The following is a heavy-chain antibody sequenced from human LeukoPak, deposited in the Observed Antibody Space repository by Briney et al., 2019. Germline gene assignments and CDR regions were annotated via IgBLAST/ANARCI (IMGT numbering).Heavy chain of an antibody. CDR2: IKQDGTEK. CDR1: GFTFSGSA. CDR3: ARDVRPDY. D-gene: IGHD6-6*01. J-gene: IGHJ4*02. Sequence: PGGSLRLSCAASGFTFSGSAMSRVRQAPGEGLEWVANIKQDGTEKYYMDSVKGRFSISRDNAKNSLYLQMNALRAEDTAVYYCARDVRPDYWGQGTLVTVST. V-gene: IGHV3-7*04.